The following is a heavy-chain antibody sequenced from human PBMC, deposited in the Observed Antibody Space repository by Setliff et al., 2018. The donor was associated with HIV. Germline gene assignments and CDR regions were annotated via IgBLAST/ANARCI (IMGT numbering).Heavy chain of an antibody. CDR2: IAVDGSRT. J-gene: IGHJ4*02. CDR1: GFTFSNYW. V-gene: IGHV3-74*01. Sequence: PGGSLRLSCAASGFTFSNYWMHWVRQAPGKGPVWVSRIAVDGSRTDYADSVKGRFTISRDNSKNTLYLQMSSLRVEDTAVYYCVKVSRGTVVRGVILVGYFDYWGQGTLVTVSS. CDR3: VKVSRGTVVRGVILVGYFDY. D-gene: IGHD3-10*02.